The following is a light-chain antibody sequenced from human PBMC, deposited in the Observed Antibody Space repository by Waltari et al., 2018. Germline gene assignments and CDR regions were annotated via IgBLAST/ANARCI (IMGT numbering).Light chain of an antibody. CDR3: SSYAGSSKGV. Sequence: QSALTQPASVSGSPGQSITISCTGTSSDGGTYKRVSGYQQHPGKAPKLMIYAVSKRPSGVSDCFAASKSGDMASLTISGRQTEDEAEYFCSSYAGSSKGVFGGGTKVTVL. CDR1: SSDGGTYKR. J-gene: IGLJ2*01. V-gene: IGLV2-23*02. CDR2: AVS.